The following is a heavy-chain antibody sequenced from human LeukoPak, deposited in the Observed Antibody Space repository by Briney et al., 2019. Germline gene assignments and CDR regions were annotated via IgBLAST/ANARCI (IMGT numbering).Heavy chain of an antibody. Sequence: GGSLRLSCAASGFTFGDYDMHWVRQAPGKGLEGVSLILADGATTRYTDSVKGRFTISRDNSKDSLYLQMNSLRTEDTALYYCARDNTGSYEYWGQGTLVTVSP. J-gene: IGHJ4*02. D-gene: IGHD1-26*01. CDR2: ILADGATT. CDR1: GFTFGDYD. CDR3: ARDNTGSYEY. V-gene: IGHV3-43*02.